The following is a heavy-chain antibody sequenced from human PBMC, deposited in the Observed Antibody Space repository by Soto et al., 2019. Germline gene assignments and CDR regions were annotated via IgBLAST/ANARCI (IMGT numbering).Heavy chain of an antibody. CDR2: IIPIFGTA. Sequence: SVKVSCKASGGTFSSYSINWVRQAPGQGLEWMGEIIPIFGTANYAQKFQGRVTITADESTSTAYMELSSLRSEDTAVYYCARDGGRHTGGIDYWGQGTLVTVSS. CDR1: GGTFSSYS. D-gene: IGHD1-26*01. J-gene: IGHJ4*02. V-gene: IGHV1-69*13. CDR3: ARDGGRHTGGIDY.